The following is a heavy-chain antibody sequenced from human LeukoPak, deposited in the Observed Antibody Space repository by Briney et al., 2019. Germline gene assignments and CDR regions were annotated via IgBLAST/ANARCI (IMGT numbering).Heavy chain of an antibody. CDR3: ARESGNTFNNPLDM. CDR1: GFTFDSYD. D-gene: IGHD2/OR15-2a*01. CDR2: IGGSGRST. V-gene: IGHV3-23*01. Sequence: GGSMRLSCAASGFTFDSYDMAWVRQAPGKGLEWVSGIGGSGRSTYYADSVKGRFTISRDNSKNALYLQMNSLRAEDTALYYCARESGNTFNNPLDMWGQGTMVIVSS. J-gene: IGHJ3*02.